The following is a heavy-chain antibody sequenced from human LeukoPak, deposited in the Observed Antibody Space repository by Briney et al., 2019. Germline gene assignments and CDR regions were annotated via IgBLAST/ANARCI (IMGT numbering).Heavy chain of an antibody. CDR1: GFTFSSYG. J-gene: IGHJ4*02. D-gene: IGHD3-16*01. V-gene: IGHV3-30*03. Sequence: PGRSLRLSCAASGFTFSSYGMHWVRQAPGKGLEWVAVISYDGSNKYYADSVKGRFTISRDNSKNTLYLQMNSLRAEDTAVYYCARDPGRWGRNYFDYWGQGTLVTVSS. CDR2: ISYDGSNK. CDR3: ARDPGRWGRNYFDY.